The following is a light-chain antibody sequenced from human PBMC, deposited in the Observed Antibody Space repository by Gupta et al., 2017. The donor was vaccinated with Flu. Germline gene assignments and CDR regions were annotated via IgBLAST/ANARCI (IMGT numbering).Light chain of an antibody. J-gene: IGLJ2*01. Sequence: QSVLTQPPSVSATPGQRVTISCSGSSSNIGSNYVYWYQQFPGTAPKVVIYRNDQRASGVPDRFSASKSGTSAALAISGLRAEEEADYYCAAWDDSRDTYVVIGGGTRLTVL. V-gene: IGLV1-47*01. CDR1: SSNIGSNY. CDR2: RND. CDR3: AAWDDSRDTYVV.